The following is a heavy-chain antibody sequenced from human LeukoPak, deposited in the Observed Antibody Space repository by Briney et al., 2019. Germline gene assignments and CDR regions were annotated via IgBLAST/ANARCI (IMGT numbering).Heavy chain of an antibody. CDR3: ARAGSYSYGYYYYYYMDV. D-gene: IGHD5-18*01. CDR2: INPNSGGT. J-gene: IGHJ6*03. CDR1: GYTFTGYY. Sequence: ASVKVSCKASGYTFTGYYVHWVRQAPGQGLEWMGWINPNSGGTNYAQKFQGRVTMTRDTSISTAYMELSRLRSDDTAVYYCARAGSYSYGYYYYYYMDVWGKGTTVTVSS. V-gene: IGHV1-2*02.